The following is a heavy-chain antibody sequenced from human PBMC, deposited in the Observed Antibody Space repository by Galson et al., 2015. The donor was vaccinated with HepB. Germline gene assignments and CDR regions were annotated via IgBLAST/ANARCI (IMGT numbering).Heavy chain of an antibody. J-gene: IGHJ3*02. CDR2: IYPGDSDT. Sequence: QSGAEVKKPGESLKISCKGSGSSFTSYWIGWVRQMPGKGLEWMGIIYPGDSDTRYSPSFQGQVTISADKSISTAYLQWSSLKASDTAMYYCARNYDSSGYGGYAFDIWGQGTMVTVSS. CDR1: GSSFTSYW. CDR3: ARNYDSSGYGGYAFDI. V-gene: IGHV5-51*01. D-gene: IGHD3-22*01.